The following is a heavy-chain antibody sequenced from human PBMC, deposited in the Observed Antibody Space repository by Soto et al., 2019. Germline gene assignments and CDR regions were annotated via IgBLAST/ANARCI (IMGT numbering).Heavy chain of an antibody. J-gene: IGHJ4*02. CDR3: ATSVNTAMAFDY. CDR1: GYTFTHYY. D-gene: IGHD5-18*01. CDR2: INPNGGST. V-gene: IGHV1-46*01. Sequence: QVQLVQSGAEVKKPGASVKVSCKASGYTFTHYYMHWMRQAPGQGLEWMGIINPNGGSTTYAQRFRAGCTMTRDTSTSTVYMELSSLRSEDSAVYYCATSVNTAMAFDYWRQGTLVTVSS.